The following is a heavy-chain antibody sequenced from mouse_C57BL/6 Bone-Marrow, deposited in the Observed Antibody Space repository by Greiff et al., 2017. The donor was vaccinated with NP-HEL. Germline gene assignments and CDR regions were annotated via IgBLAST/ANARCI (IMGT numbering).Heavy chain of an antibody. V-gene: IGHV1-81*01. CDR1: GYTFTSYG. CDR3: ARLGYYGSVDY. CDR2: IYPRSGNT. D-gene: IGHD1-1*01. J-gene: IGHJ2*01. Sequence: VQLQQSGAELARPGTSVKLSCKASGYTFTSYGISWVKQRTGQGLEWIGEIYPRSGNTYYNEKFKGKATLTADKSSSTAYMALRSLTSEDSAVDFCARLGYYGSVDYWGQGTTLTVSS.